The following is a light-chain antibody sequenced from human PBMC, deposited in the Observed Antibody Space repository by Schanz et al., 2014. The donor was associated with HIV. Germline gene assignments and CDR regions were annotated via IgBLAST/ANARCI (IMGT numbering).Light chain of an antibody. V-gene: IGKV3-15*01. Sequence: EIVLTQSPGTLSLSPGERATLSCRASQSLGGSQLAWYQHKPGQAPTLLIYDTSARATGLSARFRGSGSGTEFTVTISSLRSEDFAVYYCQQYAFWPITFGQGTRLEI. CDR3: QQYAFWPIT. CDR1: QSLGGS. J-gene: IGKJ5*01. CDR2: DTS.